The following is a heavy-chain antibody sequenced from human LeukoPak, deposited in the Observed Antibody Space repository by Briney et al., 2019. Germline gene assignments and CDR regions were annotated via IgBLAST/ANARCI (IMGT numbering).Heavy chain of an antibody. Sequence: PWGSLRLSCAASGFTFSSYGMHWVRQAPGKGLEWVAVISYVGSNKYYADSVKGRFTISRDNSKNTLYLQMNSLRAEDTAVYYCARVELAAAGEGWFDPWGQGTLVTVSS. J-gene: IGHJ5*02. CDR1: GFTFSSYG. V-gene: IGHV3-30*03. D-gene: IGHD6-13*01. CDR2: ISYVGSNK. CDR3: ARVELAAAGEGWFDP.